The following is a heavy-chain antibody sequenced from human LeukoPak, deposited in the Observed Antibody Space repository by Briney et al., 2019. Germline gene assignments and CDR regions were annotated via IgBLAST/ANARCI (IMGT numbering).Heavy chain of an antibody. CDR3: ATHGYCSSTSCYEPDP. Sequence: GESLKISCQGSGYSFTSYWINWVRQMPGKGLEWVGRIDPSDSYTNYSPSFRGHVTISADKSISTAYLQWSSLKASDTAMYYCATHGYCSSTSCYEPDPWGQGTLVTVSS. D-gene: IGHD2-2*03. J-gene: IGHJ5*02. V-gene: IGHV5-10-1*01. CDR1: GYSFTSYW. CDR2: IDPSDSYT.